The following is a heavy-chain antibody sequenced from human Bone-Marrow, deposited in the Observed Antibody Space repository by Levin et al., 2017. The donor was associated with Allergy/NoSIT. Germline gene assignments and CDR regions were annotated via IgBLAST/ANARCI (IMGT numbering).Heavy chain of an antibody. V-gene: IGHV3-13*01. Sequence: GGSLRLSCVASGFTFGHYDMHWVRQVIGKGLEWVAAIGTAGDTYYAVSVKGRFTISRENAKNSLYLQINSLRAGDTAVYYCLRATTVISRDGMDVWGQGTTVTVSS. CDR1: GFTFGHYD. D-gene: IGHD4-17*01. CDR2: IGTAGDT. CDR3: LRATTVISRDGMDV. J-gene: IGHJ6*02.